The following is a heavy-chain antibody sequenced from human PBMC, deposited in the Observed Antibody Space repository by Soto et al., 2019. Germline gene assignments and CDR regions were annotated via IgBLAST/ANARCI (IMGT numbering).Heavy chain of an antibody. V-gene: IGHV3-74*01. J-gene: IGHJ4*02. CDR3: XXXXXXSNY. CDR2: INSDGSST. Sequence: EVQLVESGGGLVQPGGSLRLSCAASGFPFTISWMHWVRQVPGKGLVWVSRINSDGSSTSYADSGKGRFTISRDNAKNTLYLQMNSLRAEDTXXXXXXXXXXXSNYWGQGTLVTVSS. CDR1: GFPFTISW. D-gene: IGHD2-21*01.